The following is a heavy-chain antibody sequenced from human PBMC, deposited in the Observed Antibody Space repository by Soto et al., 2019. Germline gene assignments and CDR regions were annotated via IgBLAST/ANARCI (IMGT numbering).Heavy chain of an antibody. Sequence: GGLMRDWNKAAEVNFINYAMSWVSKEKGKGLEWVSVISGSGGSTNYADSAKGRLTISRDNSMDTLYLQMNSLRAEDTAVYYCARVFYYDILTGKSYNMDVWGQGTTVTV. V-gene: IGHV3-23*01. D-gene: IGHD3-9*01. J-gene: IGHJ6*02. CDR2: ISGSGGST. CDR1: EVNFINYA. CDR3: ARVFYYDILTGKSYNMDV.